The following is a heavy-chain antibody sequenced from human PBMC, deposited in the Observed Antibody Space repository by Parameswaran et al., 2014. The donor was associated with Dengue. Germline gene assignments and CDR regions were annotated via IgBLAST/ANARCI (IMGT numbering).Heavy chain of an antibody. J-gene: IGHJ6*02. D-gene: IGHD6-13*01. CDR2: IYYSGST. Sequence: ASETLSLTCTVSGGSISSYYWSWIRQPPGKGLEWIGYIYYSGSTNYNPSLKSRVTISVDTSKNQFSLKLSSVTAADTAVYYCARQYSSSWYLAYGMDVWGQGTTVTVSS. V-gene: IGHV4-59*08. CDR1: GGSISSYY. CDR3: ARQYSSSWYLAYGMDV.